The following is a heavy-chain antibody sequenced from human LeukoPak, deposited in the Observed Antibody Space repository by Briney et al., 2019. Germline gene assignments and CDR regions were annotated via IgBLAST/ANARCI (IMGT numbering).Heavy chain of an antibody. D-gene: IGHD3-10*01. V-gene: IGHV3-30*03. CDR3: ARRGAIDY. CDR2: ISYDGSNK. J-gene: IGHJ4*02. Sequence: PGGSLRLSCAASGFTFSSYSMNWVRQAPGKGLEWVAVISYDGSNKYYADSVKGRFTISRDNSKNTLYLQMNSPRAEDTAVYYCARRGAIDYWGQGTLVTVSS. CDR1: GFTFSSYS.